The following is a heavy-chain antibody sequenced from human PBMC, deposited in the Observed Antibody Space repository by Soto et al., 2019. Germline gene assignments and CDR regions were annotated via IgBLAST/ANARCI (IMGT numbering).Heavy chain of an antibody. V-gene: IGHV4-34*01. Sequence: SETLSLTCAVYGGSFSAYSWSWIRQTPGKGLEWIGEINHFGSTNYNPSLKSRVTISVDTSKKRFSLKLNSVTAADTAVYYCARTCKWLRLGGFDYWGQGTLVTVSS. CDR2: INHFGST. CDR1: GGSFSAYS. D-gene: IGHD5-12*01. J-gene: IGHJ4*02. CDR3: ARTCKWLRLGGFDY.